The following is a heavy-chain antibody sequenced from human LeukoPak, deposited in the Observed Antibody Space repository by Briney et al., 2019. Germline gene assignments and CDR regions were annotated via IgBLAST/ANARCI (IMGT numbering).Heavy chain of an antibody. Sequence: GGSLRLSCAASGFTFSSYAMSWVRQAPGKGLEWVSAISGSGDSTYYADSVKGRFTISRDNSKNTLYLQMNSLRAEDTAVYYCAKTPTRLVGAEGDYWGQGTLVTVSS. V-gene: IGHV3-23*01. J-gene: IGHJ4*02. CDR1: GFTFSSYA. CDR3: AKTPTRLVGAEGDY. D-gene: IGHD1-26*01. CDR2: ISGSGDST.